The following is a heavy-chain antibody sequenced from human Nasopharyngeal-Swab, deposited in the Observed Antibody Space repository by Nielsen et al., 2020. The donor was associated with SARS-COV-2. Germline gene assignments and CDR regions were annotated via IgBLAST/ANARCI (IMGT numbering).Heavy chain of an antibody. J-gene: IGHJ4*02. Sequence: SETLSLTCTVSGGSISRYYWSWIRQPPGKGLEWIGCIYYSGSTTYNPSLKSRVTISVDTSKNQFSLKLSSVTAADTAVYYCARILTIFGVVASYYFDYWGQGTLVTVSS. V-gene: IGHV4-59*01. CDR3: ARILTIFGVVASYYFDY. CDR2: IYYSGST. D-gene: IGHD3-3*01. CDR1: GGSISRYY.